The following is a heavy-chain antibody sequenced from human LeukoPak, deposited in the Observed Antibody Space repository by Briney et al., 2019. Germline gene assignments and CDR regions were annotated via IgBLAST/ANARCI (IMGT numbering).Heavy chain of an antibody. CDR2: ISYDGSNK. CDR3: ARAETYYYDSSGPLDY. CDR1: GFTFSSYA. V-gene: IGHV3-30-3*01. J-gene: IGHJ4*02. D-gene: IGHD3-22*01. Sequence: SGGSLRLSCAASGFTFSSYAMHWVRQAPGKGLEWVAVISYDGSNKYYADSVKGRFTISRDNSKNTLYLQMNSLRAEDTAVYYCARAETYYYDSSGPLDYWGQGTLVTVSS.